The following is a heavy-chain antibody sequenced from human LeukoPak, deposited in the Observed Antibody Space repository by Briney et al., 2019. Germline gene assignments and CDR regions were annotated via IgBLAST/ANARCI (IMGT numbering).Heavy chain of an antibody. CDR3: ARESPFSSSSGRGDYYYYMDV. D-gene: IGHD6-13*01. Sequence: PSETLSLTCTVSGGSISSYYWSWIRQPPGKGLEWIGYIYYSGSTNYNPSLKSRVTISVDTSKNQFSLKLSSVTAADTAVYYCARESPFSSSSGRGDYYYYMDVWGKGTTVTISS. CDR1: GGSISSYY. CDR2: IYYSGST. J-gene: IGHJ6*03. V-gene: IGHV4-59*01.